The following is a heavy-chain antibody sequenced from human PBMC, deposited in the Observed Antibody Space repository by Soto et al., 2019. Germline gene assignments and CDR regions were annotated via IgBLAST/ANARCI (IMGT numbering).Heavy chain of an antibody. CDR3: AREDGY. CDR2: IYYSGGT. V-gene: IGHV4-30-4*01. Sequence: SETLSLTCTVSGGSISSGDFYWSWIRQPPGKGLELIGNIYYSGGTYYNPSLRSRAIMSVDTSQNQFSLKLTSVTATDTAVYYCAREDGYWGQGTLVTVSS. CDR1: GGSISSGDFY. J-gene: IGHJ4*02.